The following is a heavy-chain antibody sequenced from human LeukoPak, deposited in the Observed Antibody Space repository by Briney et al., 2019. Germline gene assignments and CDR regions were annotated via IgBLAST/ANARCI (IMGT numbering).Heavy chain of an antibody. J-gene: IGHJ4*02. CDR1: GFTFSSYG. V-gene: IGHV3-30*02. CDR3: AKQYSSSWYGYFDY. CDR2: IRYDGSNK. D-gene: IGHD6-13*01. Sequence: PGGSLRLSCAASGFTFSSYGMHWVRQAPGKGLEWVAFIRYDGSNKYYADSVKGRFTISRGNSENTLYLQMNSLRAEDTAVYYCAKQYSSSWYGYFDYWGQGTLVTVSS.